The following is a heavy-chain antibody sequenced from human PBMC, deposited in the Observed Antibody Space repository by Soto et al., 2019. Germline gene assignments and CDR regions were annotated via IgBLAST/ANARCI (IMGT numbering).Heavy chain of an antibody. V-gene: IGHV2-5*02. Sequence: QITLKESGPTLVNPTQTLTLTCTFSGFSLSSNGVGVGWIRQPPGKALEWLALIYWDDDKRYSPSLKSRLTITKDTSKNQVVLTLTKLDTVDTATYYCARGGWTTYYSPFFDYWGQGTLVTVSS. D-gene: IGHD3-10*01. CDR3: ARGGWTTYYSPFFDY. J-gene: IGHJ4*02. CDR2: IYWDDDK. CDR1: GFSLSSNGVG.